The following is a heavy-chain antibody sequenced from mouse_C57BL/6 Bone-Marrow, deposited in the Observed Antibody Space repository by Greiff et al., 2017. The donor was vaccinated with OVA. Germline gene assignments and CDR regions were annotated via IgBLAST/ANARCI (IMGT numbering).Heavy chain of an antibody. J-gene: IGHJ3*01. D-gene: IGHD2-5*01. CDR2: INYDGSST. V-gene: IGHV5-16*01. Sequence: EVHLVESEGGLVQPGSSMKLSCTASGFTFSDYYMAWVRQVPEKGLEWVANINYDGSSTYYLDSLKSRFIISRDNAKNILYLQMSSLKSEDTATYYCARAVYSNPWFAYWGQGTLVTVSA. CDR1: GFTFSDYY. CDR3: ARAVYSNPWFAY.